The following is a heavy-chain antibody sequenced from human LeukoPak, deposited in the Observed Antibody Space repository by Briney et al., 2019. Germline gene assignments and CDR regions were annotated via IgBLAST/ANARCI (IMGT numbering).Heavy chain of an antibody. Sequence: GRSLRLSCAASGFNFNNYHMTWVRQAPGKGLEWVSAISSDGSNIYYANSLKGRFTISRDNAKKSLHLQMNSLRAEDSAVYYCARGSIVAAGISAFDIWGQGTMVTVSS. CDR3: ARGSIVAAGISAFDI. J-gene: IGHJ3*02. CDR1: GFNFNNYH. CDR2: ISSDGSNI. D-gene: IGHD6-13*01. V-gene: IGHV3-21*01.